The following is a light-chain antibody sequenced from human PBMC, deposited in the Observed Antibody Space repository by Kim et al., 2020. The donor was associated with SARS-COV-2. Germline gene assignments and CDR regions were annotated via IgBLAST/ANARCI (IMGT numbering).Light chain of an antibody. CDR2: GKN. J-gene: IGLJ3*02. CDR3: NSRLWV. V-gene: IGLV3-19*01. Sequence: SSELTQDPAVSVALGQTVRITCQGDSLRSYYASWYQQKPGQAPVLVIYGKNNRPSGIPDRFSGSSSGNTASLTITGAQAEDEADYYCNSRLWVFGGGTQL. CDR1: SLRSYY.